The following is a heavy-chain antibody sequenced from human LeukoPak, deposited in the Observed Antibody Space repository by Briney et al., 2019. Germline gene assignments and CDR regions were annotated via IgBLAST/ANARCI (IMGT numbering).Heavy chain of an antibody. D-gene: IGHD4-17*01. V-gene: IGHV3-23*01. CDR1: GFTSSSYA. Sequence: GGSLRLSCAASGFTSSSYAMSWVRQAPGKGLEWVSGISGSGGSTYYADSVKGRFTISRDNSKNTLYLQMSSLGAEDTAVYYCAKLRGEYYYYGMDVWGQGTTVTVSS. CDR2: ISGSGGST. CDR3: AKLRGEYYYYGMDV. J-gene: IGHJ6*02.